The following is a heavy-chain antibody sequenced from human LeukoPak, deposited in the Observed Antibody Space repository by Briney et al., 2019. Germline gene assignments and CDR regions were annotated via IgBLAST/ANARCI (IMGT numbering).Heavy chain of an antibody. V-gene: IGHV1-46*01. CDR2: INPSAGST. J-gene: IGHJ4*02. CDR1: GYTFTSYH. CDR3: ARLAPPHDY. Sequence: GASVKVSCKASGYTFTSYHIHWVRQAPGQGLEWMGIINPSAGSTSYAQKFQGRVTMTSDMSTSTVYMELSSLRSEDTAVYYCARLAPPHDYWGQGTPLTVSS.